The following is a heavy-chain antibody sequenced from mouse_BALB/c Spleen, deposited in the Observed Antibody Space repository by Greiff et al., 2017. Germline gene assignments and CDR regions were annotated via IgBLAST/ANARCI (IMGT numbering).Heavy chain of an antibody. CDR1: GFTFSSYA. V-gene: IGHV5-9-4*01. CDR3: ARVDYYGYYFDY. CDR2: ISSGGSYT. D-gene: IGHD1-1*01. J-gene: IGHJ2*01. Sequence: EVKLVESGGGLVKPGGSLKLSCAASGFTFSSYAMSWVRQSPEKRLEWVAEISSGGSYTYYPDTVTGRFTISRDKAKNTLYLEMSSLRSEDTAMYYCARVDYYGYYFDYWGQGTTLTVSS.